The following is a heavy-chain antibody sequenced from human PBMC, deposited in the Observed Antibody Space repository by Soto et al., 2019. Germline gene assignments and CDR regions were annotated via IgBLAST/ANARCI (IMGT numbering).Heavy chain of an antibody. D-gene: IGHD3-16*01. CDR3: VNQRGGYVRDFDY. V-gene: IGHV3-66*01. CDR2: IYSGGGR. Sequence: EVQLVESGGGLVQPGGSLRLSCAASGFTVSSNYMSWVRQAPGKGLEWVSVIYSGGGRYYADSVKGRFTISRDNSKNTLYLQMNSLRAEDTAVYYCVNQRGGYVRDFDYWGQGTLVTVSS. J-gene: IGHJ4*02. CDR1: GFTVSSNY.